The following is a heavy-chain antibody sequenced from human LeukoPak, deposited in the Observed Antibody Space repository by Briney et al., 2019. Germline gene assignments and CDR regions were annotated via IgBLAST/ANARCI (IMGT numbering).Heavy chain of an antibody. J-gene: IGHJ4*02. CDR1: GFTFSSYW. CDR3: ASVLDY. CDR2: ISYDGSNK. Sequence: GGSLRLSCAASGFTFSSYWMSWVRQAPGKGLEWVAVISYDGSNKYYADSVRGRFTISRENSKNTVYLQMNNLKTEDTAVYYCASVLDYWGQGILVTVSS. V-gene: IGHV3-30*03.